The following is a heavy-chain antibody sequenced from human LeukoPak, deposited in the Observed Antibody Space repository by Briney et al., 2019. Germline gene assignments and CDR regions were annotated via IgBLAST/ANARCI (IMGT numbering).Heavy chain of an antibody. J-gene: IGHJ6*02. D-gene: IGHD5-24*01. CDR3: ARTGVEMATINYYYYGMDV. CDR2: IIPILGIA. Sequence: SVKVSCKASGGTFSSYAIIWVRQAPGQGLEWMGRIIPILGIANYAQKFQGRVTITADKSTSTAYMELSSLRSEDTAVYYCARTGVEMATINYYYYGMDVWGQGTTVTVSS. V-gene: IGHV1-69*04. CDR1: GGTFSSYA.